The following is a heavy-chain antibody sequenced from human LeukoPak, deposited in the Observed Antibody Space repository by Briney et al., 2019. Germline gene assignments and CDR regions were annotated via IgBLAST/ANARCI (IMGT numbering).Heavy chain of an antibody. J-gene: IGHJ4*02. CDR2: IIPIFGTA. CDR3: ARENGPGCYDSSGFAFDY. CDR1: GGTFSSYA. Sequence: SVKVSCKASGGTFSSYAISWVRQAPGQGLEWMGRIIPIFGTANYAQKFQGRVTITTDESTSTAYMELSSLRSEDTAVYYCARENGPGCYDSSGFAFDYWGQGTLVTVSS. V-gene: IGHV1-69*05. D-gene: IGHD3-22*01.